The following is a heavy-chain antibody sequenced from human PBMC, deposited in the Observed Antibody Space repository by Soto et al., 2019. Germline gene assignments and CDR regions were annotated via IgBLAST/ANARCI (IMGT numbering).Heavy chain of an antibody. CDR1: GYSFTSYW. D-gene: IGHD5-12*01. J-gene: IGHJ4*02. Sequence: RGESLKISCKGSGYSFTSYWIGWLRQMPGKGLEWMGIIYPGDSDTRYSPSFQGQVTISADKSISTAYLQWSSLKASDTAMYYCARRYSGYDSVPYYFDYWGQGTLVTVSS. CDR2: IYPGDSDT. CDR3: ARRYSGYDSVPYYFDY. V-gene: IGHV5-51*01.